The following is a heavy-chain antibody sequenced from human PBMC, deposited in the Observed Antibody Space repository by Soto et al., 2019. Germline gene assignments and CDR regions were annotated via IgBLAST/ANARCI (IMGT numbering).Heavy chain of an antibody. CDR2: IYYSGST. V-gene: IGHV4-59*12. J-gene: IGHJ4*02. CDR1: GGSISSYD. D-gene: IGHD6-19*01. Sequence: PSETLSLTCTVAGGSISSYDGSWIRQPPGKGLEWIGYIYYSGSTNYNPSLKSRVTISVDKSKNQFSLKLSSVTAADTAVYYCARGNNFIAVAPTDYWGQGTLVTVSS. CDR3: ARGNNFIAVAPTDY.